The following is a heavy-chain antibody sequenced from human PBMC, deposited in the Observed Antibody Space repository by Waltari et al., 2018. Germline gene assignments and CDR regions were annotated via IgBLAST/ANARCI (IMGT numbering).Heavy chain of an antibody. D-gene: IGHD3-22*01. J-gene: IGHJ4*02. CDR2: LSRNSDNV. V-gene: IGHV3-9*01. Sequence: EVQLVESGGGLVQPGRSLSLSCEASGFPFDPYAMHWVRQAPGKGLEWVSGLSRNSDNVGYADSVKGRFTISRDNAKNSLYLQMNSLRAEDTALYFCAKDRRSGYYFGYFDYWGQGTLVTVSS. CDR3: AKDRRSGYYFGYFDY. CDR1: GFPFDPYA.